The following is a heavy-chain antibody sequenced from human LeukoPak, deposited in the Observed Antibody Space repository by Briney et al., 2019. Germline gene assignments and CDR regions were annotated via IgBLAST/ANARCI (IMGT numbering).Heavy chain of an antibody. D-gene: IGHD3-22*01. V-gene: IGHV1-8*01. J-gene: IGHJ4*02. CDR2: MNTNSGNT. Sequence: ASVRVSCTASGYTFTSYDMNWVRQAPGQGLEWMGWMNTNSGNTDYAQKLKGRVTMTRNTSKSTAYMELSSLRSEDTAVYYCARGTPRYYFDSSGYYQFDYWGQGTLVTVSS. CDR3: ARGTPRYYFDSSGYYQFDY. CDR1: GYTFTSYD.